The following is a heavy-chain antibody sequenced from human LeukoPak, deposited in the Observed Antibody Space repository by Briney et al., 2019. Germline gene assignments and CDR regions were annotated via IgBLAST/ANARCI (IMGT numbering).Heavy chain of an antibody. V-gene: IGHV1-8*03. Sequence: ASVKVSCKASGYTFTSYDINWVRQATGQGLEWMGWMNPNSGNTGYAQKFQGRVTITRNTSISTAYMELSSLRSEDTAVYYCARGRLGRVGATGYYFDYWGQGTLVTVSS. J-gene: IGHJ4*02. CDR1: GYTFTSYD. D-gene: IGHD1-26*01. CDR3: ARGRLGRVGATGYYFDY. CDR2: MNPNSGNT.